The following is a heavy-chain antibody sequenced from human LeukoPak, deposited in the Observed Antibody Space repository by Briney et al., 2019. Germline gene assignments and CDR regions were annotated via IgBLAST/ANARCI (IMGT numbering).Heavy chain of an antibody. V-gene: IGHV4-34*01. CDR1: GGSSSGYY. Sequence: SETLSLTCAVYGGSSSGYYWSWIRQPPGKGLEWIGEINHSGSTNYNPSLKSRVTISVDTSKNQFSLKLSSVTAADTAVYYCARGYIAAASYYFDYWGQGTLVTVSS. CDR3: ARGYIAAASYYFDY. J-gene: IGHJ4*02. CDR2: INHSGST. D-gene: IGHD6-13*01.